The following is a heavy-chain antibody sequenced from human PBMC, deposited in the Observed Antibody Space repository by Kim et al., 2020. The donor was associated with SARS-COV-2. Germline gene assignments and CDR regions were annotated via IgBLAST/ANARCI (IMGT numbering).Heavy chain of an antibody. D-gene: IGHD3-16*01. Sequence: RYSPSFKGKVTISADMSTTTAYLQWSSLKASDTAMFYCARSAGPYDYYFDYWGQGTLVTVSS. CDR3: ARSAGPYDYYFDY. V-gene: IGHV5-51*01. J-gene: IGHJ4*02.